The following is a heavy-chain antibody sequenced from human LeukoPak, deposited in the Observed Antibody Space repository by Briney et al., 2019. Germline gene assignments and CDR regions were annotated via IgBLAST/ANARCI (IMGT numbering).Heavy chain of an antibody. CDR2: ISSSSSSYI. CDR3: AREGYCSGGSCYSGGHYYGMDV. Sequence: GGSLRLSCAASGFTFSSYSMNWVRQAPGKGLEWVSSISSSSSSYIYYADSVKGRFTISRDNAKNSLYLQMNSLRAEDTAVYYCAREGYCSGGSCYSGGHYYGMDVWGQGTTVTVSS. J-gene: IGHJ6*02. D-gene: IGHD2-15*01. V-gene: IGHV3-21*01. CDR1: GFTFSSYS.